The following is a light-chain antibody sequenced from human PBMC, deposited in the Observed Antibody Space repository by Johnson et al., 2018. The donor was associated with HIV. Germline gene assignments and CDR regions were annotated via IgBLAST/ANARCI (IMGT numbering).Light chain of an antibody. CDR3: GTWDTSPGAHYV. V-gene: IGLV1-51*01. CDR2: DKN. J-gene: IGLJ1*01. Sequence: QSILTQPPSVSAAPGQKVTISCSGSSSTIGTNYVSWYQQFPGTAPKLLIFDKNKRPSGIPDRFSASQSGTPATLDITGLQTGDEADYYCGTWDTSPGAHYVFGSGTKVTVL. CDR1: SSTIGTNY.